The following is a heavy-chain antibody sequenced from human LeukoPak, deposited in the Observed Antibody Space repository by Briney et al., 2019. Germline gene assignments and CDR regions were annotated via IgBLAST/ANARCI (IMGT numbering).Heavy chain of an antibody. Sequence: GGSLRLSCVASGFTFTDHPMNWVRQASGKGLEWVSTVTGSGSATYYADSVKGRFIISRDNSKNTLYLQMNSLRADDTALYYCAKAMSTVMGGTDYWGQGTLVTVSS. J-gene: IGHJ4*02. CDR1: GFTFTDHP. V-gene: IGHV3-23*01. CDR3: AKAMSTVMGGTDY. CDR2: VTGSGSAT. D-gene: IGHD4-17*01.